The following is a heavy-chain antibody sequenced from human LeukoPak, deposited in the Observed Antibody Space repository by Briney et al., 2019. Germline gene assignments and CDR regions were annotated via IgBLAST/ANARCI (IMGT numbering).Heavy chain of an antibody. V-gene: IGHV1-8*01. CDR2: MNANTGRS. CDR3: ARLSQTPDYYSNGGYYYLGY. Sequence: GASVKVSCKASRYTFTSYDINWVREAAGQRLEWMGWMNANTGRSGFAQKFQGTLTMTSDASIRTAYMELRSLRSDDTAVYYCARLSQTPDYYSNGGYYYLGYWGQGTPVTVSS. CDR1: RYTFTSYD. D-gene: IGHD3-22*01. J-gene: IGHJ4*02.